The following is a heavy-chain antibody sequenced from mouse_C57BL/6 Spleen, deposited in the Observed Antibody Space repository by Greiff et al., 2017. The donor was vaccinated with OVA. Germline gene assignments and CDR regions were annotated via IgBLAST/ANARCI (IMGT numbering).Heavy chain of an antibody. CDR3: ASIYYGNWFAY. D-gene: IGHD2-1*01. V-gene: IGHV1-42*01. J-gene: IGHJ3*01. CDR1: GYSFTGYY. Sequence: VQLQQSGPELVKPGASVKISCKASGYSFTGYYMNWVKQSPEKSLEWIGEINPSTGGTTYNQKFKAKATLTVDKSSSTAYMQLKSLTSEDSAVYYCASIYYGNWFAYWGQGTLVTVSA. CDR2: INPSTGGT.